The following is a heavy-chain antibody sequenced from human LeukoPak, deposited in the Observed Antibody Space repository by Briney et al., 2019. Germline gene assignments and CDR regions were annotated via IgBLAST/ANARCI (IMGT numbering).Heavy chain of an antibody. CDR3: ARVRGTWGDFDW. CDR2: IRSRDSTI. J-gene: IGHJ4*02. Sequence: GGSLRLSCAASGFTFSTYSMNWVRQAPGRGLEWISYIRSRDSTIFYTESVRGRFTISSDNAKGSLFLQMNSLRDEDTAVYYCARVRGTWGDFDWWGQGTLVTVSS. CDR1: GFTFSTYS. V-gene: IGHV3-48*02. D-gene: IGHD7-27*01.